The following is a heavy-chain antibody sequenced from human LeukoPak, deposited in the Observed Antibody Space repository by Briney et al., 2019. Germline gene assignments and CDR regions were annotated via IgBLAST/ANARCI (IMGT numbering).Heavy chain of an antibody. Sequence: SESLSLTCTVSGGSISYYYWSWIRQSPRKGLWWIGYISYNVSTNYNPSLKSRVTISLDMSKNQFSLKVTSVTAADTAIYYCARKGGHFDYWGQGTLVTVSS. J-gene: IGHJ4*02. D-gene: IGHD2-15*01. CDR1: GGSISYYY. CDR2: ISYNVST. V-gene: IGHV4-59*01. CDR3: ARKGGHFDY.